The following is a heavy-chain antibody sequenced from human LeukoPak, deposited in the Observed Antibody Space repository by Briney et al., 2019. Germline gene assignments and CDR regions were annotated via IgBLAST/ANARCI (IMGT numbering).Heavy chain of an antibody. CDR2: LNSNGGAT. Sequence: GGSLRLSCAASGFTFGSYAMGWVRQAPGKGLEWVSSLNSNGGATYYSDSVKGRFTSSRDNSKNTLYLQMHSLTAEDTAVYYCAKATYSGSFPYFDYWGQGTLVTVSS. J-gene: IGHJ4*02. D-gene: IGHD1-26*01. V-gene: IGHV3-23*01. CDR1: GFTFGSYA. CDR3: AKATYSGSFPYFDY.